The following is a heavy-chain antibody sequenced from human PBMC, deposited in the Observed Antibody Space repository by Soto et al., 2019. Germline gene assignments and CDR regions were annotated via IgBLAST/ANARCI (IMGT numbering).Heavy chain of an antibody. CDR3: ARDLGITGTTLGEGWFDP. Sequence: ASVKVSCKASGYTFTSYYMHWVRQAPGQGLEWMGIINPSGGSTSYAQKFQGRVTMTRDTSTSTVYMELSSLRSEDTAVYYCARDLGITGTTLGEGWFDPWGQGTLVTVSS. CDR1: GYTFTSYY. J-gene: IGHJ5*02. D-gene: IGHD1-7*01. CDR2: INPSGGST. V-gene: IGHV1-46*01.